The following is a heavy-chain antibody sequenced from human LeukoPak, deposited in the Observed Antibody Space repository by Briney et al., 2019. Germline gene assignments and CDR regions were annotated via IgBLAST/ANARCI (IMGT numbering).Heavy chain of an antibody. CDR2: ISYDGSNK. D-gene: IGHD6-19*01. V-gene: IGHV3-30*03. J-gene: IGHJ4*02. CDR3: AVGAGYSSGWYRPFDY. Sequence: GGSLRLSCAASGFTFSSYGMHWVRQAPGKGLEWVAVISYDGSNKYYADSVKGRFTISRDNSKNTLYLQMNSLRAEDTAVYYCAVGAGYSSGWYRPFDYWGQGTLVTVSS. CDR1: GFTFSSYG.